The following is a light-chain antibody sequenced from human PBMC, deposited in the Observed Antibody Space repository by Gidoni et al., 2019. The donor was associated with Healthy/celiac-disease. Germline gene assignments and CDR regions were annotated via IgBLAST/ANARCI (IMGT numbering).Light chain of an antibody. J-gene: IGLJ2*01. V-gene: IGLV1-44*01. CDR3: AAWDDSLNAVV. CDR2: SNN. CDR1: SPNLGSNT. Sequence: QSVLTQPPSASGTPGQRVTISCSGSSPNLGSNTVNWYQQLPGTASKLLIYSNNQRPSGVPDRFSGSKSGTSASLAISGLQSEDEADYYCAAWDDSLNAVVFGGGTKLTVL.